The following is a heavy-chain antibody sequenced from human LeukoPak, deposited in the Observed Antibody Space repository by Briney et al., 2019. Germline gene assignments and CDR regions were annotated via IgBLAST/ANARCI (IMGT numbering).Heavy chain of an antibody. CDR1: GFTVSSNY. J-gene: IGHJ4*02. V-gene: IGHV3-66*01. Sequence: GGSLRLSCAASGFTVSSNYMSWVRQAPGKGLEWVSVIYTVGSTYYADSVKGRFTISRDNSKNTLYLQMNSLRAEDTAMYYCARGAWYSSGWPLFDYWGRGTLVTVSS. CDR3: ARGAWYSSGWPLFDY. CDR2: IYTVGST. D-gene: IGHD6-19*01.